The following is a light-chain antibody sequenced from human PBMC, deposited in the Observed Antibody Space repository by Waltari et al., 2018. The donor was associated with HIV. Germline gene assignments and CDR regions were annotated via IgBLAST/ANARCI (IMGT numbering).Light chain of an antibody. J-gene: IGLJ3*02. Sequence: QSVLTQPPSVSGAPGQRVTIPCTGNSSNIGAGFAVPWYQQVPETAPKLLIYGDTNRPSGVPDRFSGSKSGTSASLAITGLQAEDEADYYCQSYDSGLSVVFGGGTKLTVL. CDR2: GDT. CDR1: SSNIGAGFA. CDR3: QSYDSGLSVV. V-gene: IGLV1-40*01.